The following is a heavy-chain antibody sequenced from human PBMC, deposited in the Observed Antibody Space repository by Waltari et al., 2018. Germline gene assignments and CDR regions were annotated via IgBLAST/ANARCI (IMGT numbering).Heavy chain of an antibody. Sequence: EVQLVESGGGVVQPGGSLRLSCVVSGFIVSDSEMTWVRQAQGKGLEWVSISNRGDNTDYTDSVRGRFSISRDTSKNTLYLQMNSLRVEDTAIYFCVRAFNGETSAEQYFDYWGQGTRVTVSS. D-gene: IGHD6-25*01. CDR1: GFIVSDSE. CDR3: VRAFNGETSAEQYFDY. V-gene: IGHV3-53*01. J-gene: IGHJ4*02. CDR2: SNRGDNT.